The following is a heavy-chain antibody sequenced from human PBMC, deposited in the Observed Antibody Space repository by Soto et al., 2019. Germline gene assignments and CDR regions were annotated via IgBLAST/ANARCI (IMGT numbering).Heavy chain of an antibody. J-gene: IGHJ4*02. CDR1: GGSMSSYY. V-gene: IGHV4-59*01. CDR3: AILVRGVNLDY. CDR2: IYYSGST. Sequence: QVQLQESGPGLVKPSETLSLTCTVSGGSMSSYYWSWIRQPPGKGLEWIGYIYYSGSTSYNPSLKTRVTISGDTSKNQFSLKMRSVTAADTAVYYCAILVRGVNLDYWGQGTLVTVSS. D-gene: IGHD3-10*01.